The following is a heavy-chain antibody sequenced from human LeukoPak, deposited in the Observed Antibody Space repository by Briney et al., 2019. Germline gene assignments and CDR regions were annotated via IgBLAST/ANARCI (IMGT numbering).Heavy chain of an antibody. V-gene: IGHV4-61*08. CDR1: GGSISSGDYY. D-gene: IGHD3-10*01. J-gene: IGHJ6*02. CDR3: ARNYYGSGSYSFYYYGMDV. CDR2: IYYSGST. Sequence: SETLSLTCTVSGGSISSGDYYWSWIRQPPGKGLEWIGYIYYSGSTNYNPSLKSRVTISVDTSKNQFSLKLSSVTAADTAVYYCARNYYGSGSYSFYYYGMDVWGQGTTVTVSS.